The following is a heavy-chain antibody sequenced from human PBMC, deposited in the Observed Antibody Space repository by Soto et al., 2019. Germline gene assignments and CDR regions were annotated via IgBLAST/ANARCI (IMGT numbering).Heavy chain of an antibody. CDR2: ISGSGGST. D-gene: IGHD4-17*01. V-gene: IGHV3-23*01. J-gene: IGHJ4*02. CDR1: GFTFSSYA. CDR3: AKVPSGGTTVTTFDY. Sequence: EVQLLESGGGLVQPGGSLRLSCAASGFTFSSYAMSWVRQAPGKGLEWVSAISGSGGSTYYADSVKGRFTISRDNSKNTLYLQMNSLGAEDRAGYYCAKVPSGGTTVTTFDYWGQGTLVTVSS.